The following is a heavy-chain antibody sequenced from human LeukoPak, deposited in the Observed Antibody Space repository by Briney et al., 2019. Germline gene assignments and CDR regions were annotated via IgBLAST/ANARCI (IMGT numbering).Heavy chain of an antibody. CDR3: ARGRGYSSSWYKGASRYYYMDV. Sequence: SETLSLTCAVYGGSFSGYYWSWIRQPPGKGLEWIGEINHSGSTNYNPSLKSRVTISVDTSKNQFSLNLSSVTAADTAVYYCARGRGYSSSWYKGASRYYYMDVWGKGTTVTVSS. CDR2: INHSGST. CDR1: GGSFSGYY. D-gene: IGHD6-13*01. J-gene: IGHJ6*03. V-gene: IGHV4-34*01.